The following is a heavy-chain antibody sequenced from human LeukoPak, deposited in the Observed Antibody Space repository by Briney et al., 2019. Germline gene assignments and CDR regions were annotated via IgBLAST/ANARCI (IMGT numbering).Heavy chain of an antibody. J-gene: IGHJ6*02. D-gene: IGHD1-1*01. CDR1: GFTFSSYW. CDR2: INTDETNT. V-gene: IGHV3-74*01. CDR3: ARGRNLCLGYYGVDV. Sequence: GGSLRLSCAASGFTFSSYWMHWVRQAPGKGLVWVSRINTDETNTRYADSVKGRFTISRDNAKNTLYLHMNSLKAEDTAVYYCARGRNLCLGYYGVDVWGQGTTVTVSS.